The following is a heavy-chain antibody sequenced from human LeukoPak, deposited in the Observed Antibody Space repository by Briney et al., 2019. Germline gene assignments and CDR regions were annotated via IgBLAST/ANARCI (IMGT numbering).Heavy chain of an antibody. D-gene: IGHD1-1*01. Sequence: GGSLRLSCAASGFTFSSYEMNWVRQAPGKGLEWVSYISSSGNSIYYADSVKGRFTISRDNAKNSLYLQMNNLRAEDTAVYYCARDTGKVTVYMDVWGKGTTVTISS. CDR1: GFTFSSYE. CDR3: ARDTGKVTVYMDV. CDR2: ISSSGNSI. V-gene: IGHV3-48*03. J-gene: IGHJ6*03.